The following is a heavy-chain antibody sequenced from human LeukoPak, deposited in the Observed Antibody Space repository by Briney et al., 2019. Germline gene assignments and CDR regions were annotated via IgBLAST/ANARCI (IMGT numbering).Heavy chain of an antibody. V-gene: IGHV1-46*01. J-gene: IGHJ4*02. CDR2: INPTGDST. CDR1: GYTFTSYY. D-gene: IGHD3-22*01. Sequence: GASVKVSCKASGYTFTSYYMHWVRQAPGQGLEWMGLINPTGDSTGYAQKFQGRVTITADKSTSTAYMELSSLRSEDTAVYYCASSYYYDSSGYMIDYWGQGTLVTVSS. CDR3: ASSYYYDSSGYMIDY.